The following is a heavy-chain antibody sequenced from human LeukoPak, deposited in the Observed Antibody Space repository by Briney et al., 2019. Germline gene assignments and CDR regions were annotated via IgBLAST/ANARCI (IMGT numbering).Heavy chain of an antibody. CDR2: IYSGGST. CDR3: ARMTTVTPDY. D-gene: IGHD4-17*01. Sequence: GGSLRLSCAASGFTVSSNYMSWVRQAPGKGLEWVSVIYSGGSTYYADSVKGRFTISRDNSKNTLSLQMNSLRAEDTAVYYCARMTTVTPDYWGQGTLVTVSS. V-gene: IGHV3-66*02. CDR1: GFTVSSNY. J-gene: IGHJ4*02.